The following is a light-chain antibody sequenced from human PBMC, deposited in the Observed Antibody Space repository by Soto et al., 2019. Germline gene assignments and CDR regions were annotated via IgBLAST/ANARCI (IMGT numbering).Light chain of an antibody. CDR2: GTS. V-gene: IGLV7-43*01. Sequence: QTVVTQEPSLTVSPVGTVTLTCASSTGAVTSSSYPNWFQHKPGQAPRALIYGTSIKHPWTPARFSGSLLGGKAALTLSDVQPEDEADYYCLLYFGSPRVFGTGTKLTVL. J-gene: IGLJ1*01. CDR1: TGAVTSSSY. CDR3: LLYFGSPRV.